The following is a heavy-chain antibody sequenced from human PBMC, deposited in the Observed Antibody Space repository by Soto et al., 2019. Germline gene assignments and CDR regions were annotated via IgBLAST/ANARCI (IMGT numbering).Heavy chain of an antibody. CDR2: IYYSGST. V-gene: IGHV4-59*01. J-gene: IGHJ4*02. Sequence: TLSLTCTVSGGSISSYYWSWIRQPPGKGLEWIGYIYYSGSTNYNPSLKSRVTISVDTSKNQFSLKLSSVTAADTAVYYCARLTYYDILTGSYYFDYWGQGTLVTVSS. CDR3: ARLTYYDILTGSYYFDY. D-gene: IGHD3-9*01. CDR1: GGSISSYY.